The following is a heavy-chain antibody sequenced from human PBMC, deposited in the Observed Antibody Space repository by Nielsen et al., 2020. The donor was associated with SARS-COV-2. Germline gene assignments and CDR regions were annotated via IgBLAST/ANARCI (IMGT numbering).Heavy chain of an antibody. J-gene: IGHJ4*02. D-gene: IGHD3-22*01. CDR3: SSTGYLFKRDY. V-gene: IGHV4-34*01. CDR2: INHSGST. Sequence: SETLSLTCAVYGGSFSGYYWSWIRQPPGKGLEWIGEINHSGSTNYNPSLKSRVTISVDTSKNQFSLKLSSVTAADTAVYYCSSTGYLFKRDYWGQGTLVTVSS. CDR1: GGSFSGYY.